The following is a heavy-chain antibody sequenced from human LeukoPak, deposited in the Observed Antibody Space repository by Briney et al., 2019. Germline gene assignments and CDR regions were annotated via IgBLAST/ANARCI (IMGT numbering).Heavy chain of an antibody. Sequence: SETLSLTCTVSGGSISSYYWSWLRQPPGEGLEWIGYIYYSGSTNYNPSLKSRVTISVDTSKNQFSLKLSSVTAADTAVYYCARYDYGDYSFDYWGQGTLVTVSS. CDR1: GGSISSYY. D-gene: IGHD4-17*01. CDR2: IYYSGST. CDR3: ARYDYGDYSFDY. V-gene: IGHV4-59*01. J-gene: IGHJ4*02.